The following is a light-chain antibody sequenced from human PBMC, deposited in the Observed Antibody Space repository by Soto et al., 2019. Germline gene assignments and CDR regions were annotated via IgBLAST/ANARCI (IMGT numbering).Light chain of an antibody. CDR3: STYTASGV. CDR1: SSDVGGYNY. CDR2: EVS. V-gene: IGLV2-14*01. Sequence: QSALTQPASVSGSPGQSITISCTGTSSDVGGYNYVSWYQQHPGKAPKLMIYEVSNRPSGVSNRFSGSKSGNTASLTISGLQAEDEAHYYCSTYTASGVFGGGTKVTVL. J-gene: IGLJ3*02.